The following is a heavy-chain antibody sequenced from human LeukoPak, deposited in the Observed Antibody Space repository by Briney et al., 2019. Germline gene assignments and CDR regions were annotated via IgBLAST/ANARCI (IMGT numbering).Heavy chain of an antibody. V-gene: IGHV3-23*01. J-gene: IGHJ4*02. D-gene: IGHD3-22*01. CDR3: AKKTPYYYDITGYSLED. Sequence: GGSLRLSCAASGFTSSNYAMNWVRQAPGKGLEWVSGISGSSGGTYYADSVKGRFTISRDNSKNTVYLQMNSLRAEDTAIYYCAKKTPYYYDITGYSLEDWGQGTLVTVSS. CDR2: ISGSSGGT. CDR1: GFTSSNYA.